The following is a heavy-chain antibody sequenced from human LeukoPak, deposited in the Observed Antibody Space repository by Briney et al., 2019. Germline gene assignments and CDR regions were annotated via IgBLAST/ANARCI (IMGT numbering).Heavy chain of an antibody. CDR3: AKESAVAGTVVY. Sequence: GGSLRLSCAASGFTFSNYAMSWVRQAPGKGPEWVSYIRGGGAVTHYAESVRGRFTISRDNPRNTLYLQMNSLRAQDTAVYYCAKESAVAGTVVYWGQGTLVTVSS. J-gene: IGHJ4*02. CDR1: GFTFSNYA. CDR2: IRGGGAVT. D-gene: IGHD6-19*01. V-gene: IGHV3-23*01.